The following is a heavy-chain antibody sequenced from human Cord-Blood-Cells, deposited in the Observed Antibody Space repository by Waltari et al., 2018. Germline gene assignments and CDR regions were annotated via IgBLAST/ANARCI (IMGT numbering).Heavy chain of an antibody. V-gene: IGHV3-30*18. J-gene: IGHJ6*02. D-gene: IGHD3-3*01. CDR3: AKDVSITIFGVVSGMDV. Sequence: QVQLVESGGGVVQPGRSLRLSCAASGFTFSSYGMHWVRRAAGKGLEGVAVKAYDGSNKYYADSVKGRFTISRDNSKNTLYLQMNSLRAEDTAVYYCAKDVSITIFGVVSGMDVWGQGTTVTVSS. CDR1: GFTFSSYG. CDR2: KAYDGSNK.